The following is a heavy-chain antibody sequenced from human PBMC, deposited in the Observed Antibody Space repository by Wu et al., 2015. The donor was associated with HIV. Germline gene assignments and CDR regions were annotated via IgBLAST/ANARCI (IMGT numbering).Heavy chain of an antibody. J-gene: IGHJ3*02. V-gene: IGHV1-69*05. CDR3: AREKRSLQFRRTPANDAFDI. CDR1: GGTLNYYV. CDR2: IIPMFGTI. D-gene: IGHD5-24*01. Sequence: QVQLVQSGAEVKKPGSSVKVSCTASGGTLNYYVTSWVRQAPGQGLEWVGGIIPMFGTISYGQKFQGRVTISTDDSTSTGCMELSSLRPEDTAVYYCAREKRSLQFRRTPANDAFDIWGQGTMVIVSS.